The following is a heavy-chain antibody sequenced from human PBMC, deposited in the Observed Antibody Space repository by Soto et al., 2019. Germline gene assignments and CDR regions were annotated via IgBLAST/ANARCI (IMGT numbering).Heavy chain of an antibody. J-gene: IGHJ5*02. CDR1: GGTFSSYA. V-gene: IGHV1-69*05. CDR2: IIPIFGTA. CDR3: ARAGGTTLAPLP. D-gene: IGHD3-16*01. Sequence: SVKVSCKASGGTFSSYAISWVRQAPGQGLEWMGGIIPIFGTANHAQKFQGRVTMTRDTSIRTAYMELSSLSPDDTAVYYCARAGGTTLAPLPWGQGTPVTV.